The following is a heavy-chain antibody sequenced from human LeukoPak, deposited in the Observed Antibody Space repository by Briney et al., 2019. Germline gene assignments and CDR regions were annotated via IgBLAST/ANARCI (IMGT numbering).Heavy chain of an antibody. Sequence: GGSLRLPCAASGFTFSSYAMSWVRQAPGKGLEWVSAISGSGGSTYYADSVKGRFTISRDNSKNTLYLQMNSLRAEDTAVYYCAKVGYDILTGTGDDAFDIWGQGTMVTVSS. CDR1: GFTFSSYA. CDR3: AKVGYDILTGTGDDAFDI. D-gene: IGHD3-9*01. V-gene: IGHV3-23*01. CDR2: ISGSGGST. J-gene: IGHJ3*02.